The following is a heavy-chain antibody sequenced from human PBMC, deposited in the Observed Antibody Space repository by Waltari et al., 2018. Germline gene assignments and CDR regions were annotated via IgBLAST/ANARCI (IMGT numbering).Heavy chain of an antibody. V-gene: IGHV1-2*02. J-gene: IGHJ5*02. Sequence: QVQLVQSGAEVKNPGASVKVSCKASGYTLSDYYMHWVLQAPGQGLEWMGVNNTNSGGTNYAQEVQGRVTMTSDKSTNTAYMELNWLRSGDTAVYYCARETYAFWRDKRTARFDPWGQGTLVTVSS. CDR2: NNTNSGGT. CDR1: GYTLSDYY. D-gene: IGHD3-3*01. CDR3: ARETYAFWRDKRTARFDP.